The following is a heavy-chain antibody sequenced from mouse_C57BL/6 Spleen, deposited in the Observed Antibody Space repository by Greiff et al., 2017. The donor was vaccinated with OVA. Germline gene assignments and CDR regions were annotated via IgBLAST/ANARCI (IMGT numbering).Heavy chain of an antibody. D-gene: IGHD4-1*01. V-gene: IGHV1-64*01. CDR2: IQPNSGST. Sequence: QVQLQQPGAELVKPGASVKLSCKASGYTFTSYWMHWVKQRPGQGLEWIGMIQPNSGSTNYNEKFKSKATLTVDKSTSTAYMQLSSLTSEDSAVYYCARSKLGLDYWGQGTTLTVSS. CDR3: ARSKLGLDY. CDR1: GYTFTSYW. J-gene: IGHJ2*01.